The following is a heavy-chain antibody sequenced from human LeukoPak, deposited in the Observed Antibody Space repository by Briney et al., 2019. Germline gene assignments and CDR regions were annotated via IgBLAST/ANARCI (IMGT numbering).Heavy chain of an antibody. CDR1: GYTFTIYY. J-gene: IGHJ4*02. Sequence: ASVKVSCKASGYTFTIYYMHWVRQAPGQGLEWMGIINPSGGSTSYAQKFQGRVTMTRDMSTSTVYMELSSLRSEDTAVYYCARDFEWELPGGYFDYWGQGTLVTVSS. D-gene: IGHD1-26*01. CDR2: INPSGGST. V-gene: IGHV1-46*01. CDR3: ARDFEWELPGGYFDY.